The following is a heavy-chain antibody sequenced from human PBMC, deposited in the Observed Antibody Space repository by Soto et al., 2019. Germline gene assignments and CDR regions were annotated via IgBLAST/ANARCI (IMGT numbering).Heavy chain of an antibody. CDR1: GGTLAN. CDR2: IIPIYGTA. D-gene: IGHD5-12*01. Sequence: QVQLVQSGPEVKKPGSSVKVSCKAFGGTLANFNWVRQAPGQGLEWMGGIIPIYGTAHYAQRFQDRVTITADESMTTTYMEMSSLRSDDTGIYYCTRDISGYDSNWFDPWGQGTLVTVSS. CDR3: TRDISGYDSNWFDP. J-gene: IGHJ5*02. V-gene: IGHV1-69*01.